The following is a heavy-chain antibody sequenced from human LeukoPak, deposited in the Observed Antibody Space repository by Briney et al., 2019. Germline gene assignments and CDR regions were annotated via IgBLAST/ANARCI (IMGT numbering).Heavy chain of an antibody. CDR1: GGSFSGYY. J-gene: IGHJ4*02. CDR2: IYHSGST. V-gene: IGHV4-34*01. CDR3: ARDLGYYYDSSGYG. D-gene: IGHD3-22*01. Sequence: SETLSLTCAVYGGSFSGYYWSWIRQPPGKGLEWIGEIYHSGSTNYNPSLKSRVTISVDKSKNQFSLKLSSVTAADTAVYYCARDLGYYYDSSGYGWGQGTLVTVSS.